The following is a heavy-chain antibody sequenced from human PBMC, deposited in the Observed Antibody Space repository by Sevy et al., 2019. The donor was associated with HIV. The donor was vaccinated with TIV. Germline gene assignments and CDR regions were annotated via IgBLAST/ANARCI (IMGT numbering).Heavy chain of an antibody. CDR3: ARAEETGRYYYDSSGYYQYYFDY. J-gene: IGHJ4*02. Sequence: ASVKVSCKASGYTFTGYYMHWVRQAPGQGLEWMGWINPNSGGTNYAQKFQGRVTMTRDTSISTAYMELSRLRSDETAVYYCARAEETGRYYYDSSGYYQYYFDYWGQGTLVTVSS. D-gene: IGHD3-22*01. CDR1: GYTFTGYY. CDR2: INPNSGGT. V-gene: IGHV1-2*02.